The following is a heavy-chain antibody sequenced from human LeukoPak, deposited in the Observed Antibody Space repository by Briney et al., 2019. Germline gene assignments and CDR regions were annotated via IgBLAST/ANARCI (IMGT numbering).Heavy chain of an antibody. Sequence: KSSETLSLTCTVSGGSISGYYWSWIRQPPGKGLEWIGYIYTSGSTNYNPSLKSRVTISVDTSKNQISLRLSSVTAADTAMYFCARAYSRSYSHFDDWGQGTLVTVSS. D-gene: IGHD1-26*01. V-gene: IGHV4-4*09. CDR1: GGSISGYY. CDR3: ARAYSRSYSHFDD. J-gene: IGHJ4*02. CDR2: IYTSGST.